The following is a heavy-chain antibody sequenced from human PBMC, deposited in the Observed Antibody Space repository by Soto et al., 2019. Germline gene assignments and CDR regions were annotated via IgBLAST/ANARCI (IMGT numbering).Heavy chain of an antibody. CDR1: GGSISSGGYY. CDR2: IYYSGST. D-gene: IGHD2-15*01. CDR3: ARAPTGYCSGGSCPNGDY. V-gene: IGHV4-31*03. J-gene: IGHJ4*02. Sequence: QVQLQESGPGLVKPSQTLSLTCTVSGGSISSGGYYWSWIRQHPGKGLEWVGYIYYSGSTYYNPSLKSRVTISVDTSKNQFSLKLSSVTAADTAVYYCARAPTGYCSGGSCPNGDYWGQGTLVTVSS.